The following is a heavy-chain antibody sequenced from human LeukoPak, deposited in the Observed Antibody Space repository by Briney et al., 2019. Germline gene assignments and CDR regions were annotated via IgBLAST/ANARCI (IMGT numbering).Heavy chain of an antibody. CDR2: ISSSSSYI. J-gene: IGHJ4*02. D-gene: IGHD3-10*01. Sequence: PGASLRLSCAASGFTFSSYSMNWVRQAPGKGLEWVSSISSSSSYIYYADSVKGRFTISRDNAKNSLYLQMNSLRAEDTAAYYCARDGFGELDYWGQGTLVTVSS. CDR3: ARDGFGELDY. CDR1: GFTFSSYS. V-gene: IGHV3-21*01.